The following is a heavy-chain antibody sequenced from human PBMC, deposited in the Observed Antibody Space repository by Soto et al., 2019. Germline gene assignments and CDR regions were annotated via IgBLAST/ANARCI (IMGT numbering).Heavy chain of an antibody. J-gene: IGHJ6*03. CDR3: ARRLRTPEGYMDV. Sequence: EVQLVESGGGLVQPGGSLRLSCAASGFTFSSYWMSWVRQAPGKGLEWVANIKQDGSEKYYVDSVKGRFTISRDNAKNSRYLQMNSLRAEDTAVYYCARRLRTPEGYMDVWGKGTTVTVSS. CDR2: IKQDGSEK. CDR1: GFTFSSYW. V-gene: IGHV3-7*01.